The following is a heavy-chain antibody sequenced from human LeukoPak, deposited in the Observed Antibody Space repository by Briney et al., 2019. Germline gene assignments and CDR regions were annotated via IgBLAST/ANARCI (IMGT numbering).Heavy chain of an antibody. D-gene: IGHD5-24*01. V-gene: IGHV4-39*01. CDR3: ATQERYGYWFDP. Sequence: SETLSLTCTVSGGSISSSSYYWGWIRQPPGKGLEWIGSIYYSGSTYYNPSLKSRVTISVDTSKNQFSLKLSSVTAADTAVYYCATQERYGYWFDPWGQGTLVTVSS. CDR1: GGSISSSSYY. CDR2: IYYSGST. J-gene: IGHJ5*02.